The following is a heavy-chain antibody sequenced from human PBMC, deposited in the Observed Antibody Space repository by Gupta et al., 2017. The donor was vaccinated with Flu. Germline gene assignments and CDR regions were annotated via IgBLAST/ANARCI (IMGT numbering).Heavy chain of an antibody. V-gene: IGHV3-23*01. D-gene: IGHD2-2*01. CDR1: GLTFSYSA. J-gene: IGHJ4*02. CDR3: ARGYCSSTSCYPYYFDY. Sequence: EVQLLESGGGVVQPGGCLRLSCAAAGLTFSYSAMCWVRQAPGKGLEWVSTISGRGGSTYYADSVKGRFTISRDNSKNTLYLQMNSLRAEDTAVYYCARGYCSSTSCYPYYFDYWGQGTLVTVSS. CDR2: ISGRGGST.